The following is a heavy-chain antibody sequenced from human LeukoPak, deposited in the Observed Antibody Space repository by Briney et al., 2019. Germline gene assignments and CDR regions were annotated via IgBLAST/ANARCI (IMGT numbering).Heavy chain of an antibody. D-gene: IGHD4-17*01. CDR2: ISYDGSNK. Sequence: GGSLRLSCAASGFTFSSYGMHWVRQAPGKGLEWVAVISYDGSNKYYADSVKGRFTISRDNSKNTLYLQMNSLRAEDTAVYYCARAGHYGDYVAGYWGQGTLVTVSS. V-gene: IGHV3-30*03. J-gene: IGHJ4*02. CDR3: ARAGHYGDYVAGY. CDR1: GFTFSSYG.